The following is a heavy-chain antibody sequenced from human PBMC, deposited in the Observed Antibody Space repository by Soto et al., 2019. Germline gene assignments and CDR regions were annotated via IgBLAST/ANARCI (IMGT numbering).Heavy chain of an antibody. CDR1: GFPFSSSN. D-gene: IGHD2-15*01. Sequence: LRLSFAASGFPFSSSNMNWVPPAPGKGLEWVSSISSSSSYIYYADSVKGRFTISRDNAKNSLYLQMNSLRAEDTAVYYCARTSQGGHQNFDYWGQGTLVTVSS. V-gene: IGHV3-21*01. CDR2: ISSSSSYI. J-gene: IGHJ4*02. CDR3: ARTSQGGHQNFDY.